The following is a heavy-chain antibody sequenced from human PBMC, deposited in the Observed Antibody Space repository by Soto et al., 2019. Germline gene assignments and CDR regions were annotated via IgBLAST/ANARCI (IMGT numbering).Heavy chain of an antibody. CDR1: GFPVSTNY. V-gene: IGHV3-66*01. Sequence: EVQLVESGGGLVQPGGSLRLSCAASGFPVSTNYVSWVRQAPGKGLEWVSIIYDGGSTYYADSVKGRFTTSRDNFKNMLYLQMNSLRAEDTAVYYCARGDGDYGRRLDPWGQGTLVTVSS. CDR3: ARGDGDYGRRLDP. CDR2: IYDGGST. J-gene: IGHJ5*01. D-gene: IGHD4-17*01.